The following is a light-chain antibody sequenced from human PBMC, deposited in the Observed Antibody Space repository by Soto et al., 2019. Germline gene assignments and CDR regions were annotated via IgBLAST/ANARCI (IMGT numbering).Light chain of an antibody. Sequence: DIQMTQSPSTLSASVGDRVTITCRASQSISSWLAWYQQKPGRAPKLLIYKASSLESGVPSRFSGSGSGTDFTITISSLQPDDFATYYCLQYNSYLWTFGQGTKVEIK. J-gene: IGKJ1*01. CDR1: QSISSW. CDR2: KAS. V-gene: IGKV1-5*03. CDR3: LQYNSYLWT.